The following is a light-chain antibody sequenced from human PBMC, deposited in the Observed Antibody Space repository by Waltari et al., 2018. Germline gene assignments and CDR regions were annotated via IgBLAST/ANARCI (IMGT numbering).Light chain of an antibody. CDR2: KAS. Sequence: DIQMTKPPSTLSASVGDRATITCRASQSISSWLAWYQQKPGKAPKVLIHKASSLASGVPSRFSGSGSGTEFTLTISSLQPDDFATYYCQQYSSYSALTFGGGTKVEIK. CDR1: QSISSW. V-gene: IGKV1-5*03. CDR3: QQYSSYSALT. J-gene: IGKJ4*01.